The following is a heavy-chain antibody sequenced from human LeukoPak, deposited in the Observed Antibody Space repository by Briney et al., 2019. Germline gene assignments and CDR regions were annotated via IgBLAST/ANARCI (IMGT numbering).Heavy chain of an antibody. CDR2: ITGSSNYI. D-gene: IGHD6-6*01. CDR3: TRDPRHFDS. Sequence: GGSLRLSCAASGFTFSSYSMHWVRQAPGKGLEWVSSITGSSNYIYYADSMKGRFTISRDNAKNSLYLQMSSLRVEDTAVYYCTRDPRHFDSCGQGTLVTVSS. CDR1: GFTFSSYS. J-gene: IGHJ5*01. V-gene: IGHV3-21*01.